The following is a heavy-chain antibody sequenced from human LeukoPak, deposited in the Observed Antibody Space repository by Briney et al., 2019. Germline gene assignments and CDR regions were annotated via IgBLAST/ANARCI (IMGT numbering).Heavy chain of an antibody. V-gene: IGHV3-30*18. CDR2: ISDDGRNK. CDR3: AKRPSDYGDYVAYFDY. Sequence: GGSLRLSCAASGFSFISYGMHWVRQAPGKGLEWVGVISDDGRNKNYADSVKGRFTISRDNSKDTLYLQMNSLRDEDTAVYYCAKRPSDYGDYVAYFDYWGQGTLVTVSS. CDR1: GFSFISYG. D-gene: IGHD4-17*01. J-gene: IGHJ4*02.